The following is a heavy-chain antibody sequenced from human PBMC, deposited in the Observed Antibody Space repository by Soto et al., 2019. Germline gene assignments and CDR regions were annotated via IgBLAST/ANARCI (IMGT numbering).Heavy chain of an antibody. V-gene: IGHV3-74*01. Sequence: LXLSCATSGFPFSSYLMHWVLQAPVKGLVWVSRINSDGSSTSYADSVKGRFTISRDNAKNTLYLQMNSLRAEDTAVYYCARGNFGEFHYYYGMDVWGQGTTVTVSS. CDR1: GFPFSSYL. D-gene: IGHD3-10*01. J-gene: IGHJ6*02. CDR2: INSDGSST. CDR3: ARGNFGEFHYYYGMDV.